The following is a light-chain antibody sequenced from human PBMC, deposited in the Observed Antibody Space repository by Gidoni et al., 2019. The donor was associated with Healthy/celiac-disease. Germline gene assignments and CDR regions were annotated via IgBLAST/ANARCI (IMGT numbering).Light chain of an antibody. J-gene: IGKJ1*01. V-gene: IGKV1-39*01. CDR1: QSISSY. CDR3: QQSYSTPWT. Sequence: DIQMPQSPSSLSASVGDSVTIPCLASQSISSYLDWYQQKPGKAPKLLIYAASSLQSGVPARFSGSGSGTDFTLTISSLQAEDLAAYYCQQSYSTPWTFGQGTKVEIK. CDR2: AAS.